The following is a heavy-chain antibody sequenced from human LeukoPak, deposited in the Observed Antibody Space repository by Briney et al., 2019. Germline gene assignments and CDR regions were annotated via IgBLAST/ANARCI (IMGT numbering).Heavy chain of an antibody. V-gene: IGHV4-39*07. CDR2: IYYSGST. J-gene: IGHJ5*02. CDR3: AREPDTTQSVDDNPWFDP. D-gene: IGHD1-1*01. Sequence: SETLSLTCTVSGGSISSSSYYWGWIRQPPGKGLEWIGSIYYSGSTYYNPSLKSRVTISVDTSKNQFSLKLSSVTAADTAVYYCAREPDTTQSVDDNPWFDPWGQGTLVTVSS. CDR1: GGSISSSSYY.